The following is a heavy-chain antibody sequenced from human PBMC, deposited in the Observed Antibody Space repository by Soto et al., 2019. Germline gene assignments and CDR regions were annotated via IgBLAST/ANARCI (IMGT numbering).Heavy chain of an antibody. CDR1: GFTFSSYG. CDR3: AKDPQPLLYGDYGGWFDP. CDR2: ISYDGSNK. D-gene: IGHD4-17*01. V-gene: IGHV3-30*18. J-gene: IGHJ5*02. Sequence: GSLRLSCAASGFTFSSYGMHWVRQAPGKGLEWVAVISYDGSNKYYADSVKGRFTISRDNSKNTLYLQMNSLRAEDTAVYYCAKDPQPLLYGDYGGWFDPWGQGTLVTVSS.